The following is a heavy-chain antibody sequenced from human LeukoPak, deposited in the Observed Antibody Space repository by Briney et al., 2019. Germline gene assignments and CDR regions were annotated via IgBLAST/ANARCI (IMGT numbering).Heavy chain of an antibody. CDR3: ARDLRSPRYGRGSGSYYTPLYYFDY. Sequence: GGSLRLSCAASGFTFSNYSMNWVRQAPGKGLEWVSSIGTTGSYIFYADSVKGRFTISRDNAKNTLYLQMNSLRAEDTAVYYCARDLRSPRYGRGSGSYYTPLYYFDYWGQGTLVTVSS. CDR1: GFTFSNYS. V-gene: IGHV3-21*01. CDR2: IGTTGSYI. J-gene: IGHJ4*02. D-gene: IGHD3-10*01.